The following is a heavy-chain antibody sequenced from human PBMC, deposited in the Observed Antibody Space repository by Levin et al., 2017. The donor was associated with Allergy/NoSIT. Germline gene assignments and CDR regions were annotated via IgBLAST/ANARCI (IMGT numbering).Heavy chain of an antibody. CDR1: GFSLSTSGVG. J-gene: IGHJ4*02. Sequence: ESGPTLVKPTQTLTLTCTFSGFSLSTSGVGVGWIRPPPGKALEWLALIYCDDDKRYSPSLKSRLTITKDTSKNQVVLTMTNMDPVDTATYYCAHSTAELLGFDYWGQGTLVTVSS. D-gene: IGHD1-26*01. V-gene: IGHV2-5*02. CDR2: IYCDDDK. CDR3: AHSTAELLGFDY.